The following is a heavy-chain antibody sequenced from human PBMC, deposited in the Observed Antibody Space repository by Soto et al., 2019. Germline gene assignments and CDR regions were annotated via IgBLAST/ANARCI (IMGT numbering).Heavy chain of an antibody. CDR3: ASRRDYYGSGSYYNPLF. CDR1: GFTFSSYS. D-gene: IGHD3-10*01. J-gene: IGHJ4*02. CDR2: ISSSSSYI. V-gene: IGHV3-21*01. Sequence: EVQLVESGGGLVKPGGSLRLSCAASGFTFSSYSMNWVRQAPGKGLEWVSSISSSSSYIYYADSVKGRFTISRDNAKNSLYLQMNSLRAEDTAVYYCASRRDYYGSGSYYNPLFWGQGTLVTVSS.